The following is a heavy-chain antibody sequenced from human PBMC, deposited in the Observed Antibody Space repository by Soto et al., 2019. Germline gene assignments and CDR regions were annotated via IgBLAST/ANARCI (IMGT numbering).Heavy chain of an antibody. D-gene: IGHD6-19*01. Sequence: GGSLRLSCAASGFTFSSYSMNWVRQAPGKGLEWVSSISSSSSYIYYADSVKGRFTISRDNAKNSLYLQMNSLRAEDTAVYYCASVGYSSGWYSDYWGQGTLVTVSS. CDR1: GFTFSSYS. V-gene: IGHV3-21*01. CDR2: ISSSSSYI. CDR3: ASVGYSSGWYSDY. J-gene: IGHJ4*02.